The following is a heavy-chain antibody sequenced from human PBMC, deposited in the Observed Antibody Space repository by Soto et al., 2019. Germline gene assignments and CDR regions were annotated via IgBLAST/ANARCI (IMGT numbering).Heavy chain of an antibody. CDR1: GFTFSSYA. V-gene: IGHV3-64D*08. CDR3: AYCGGDCYLDAFDI. CDR2: ISSNGGST. Sequence: PGGSLRLSCSASGFTFSSYAMHWVRQAPGKGLEYVSAISSNGGSTYYADSVKGRFTISRDNSKNTLYLQMSSLRAEDTAVYYCAYCGGDCYLDAFDIWGQGTMVTVSS. J-gene: IGHJ3*02. D-gene: IGHD2-21*02.